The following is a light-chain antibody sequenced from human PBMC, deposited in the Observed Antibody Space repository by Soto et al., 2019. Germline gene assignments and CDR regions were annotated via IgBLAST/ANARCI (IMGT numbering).Light chain of an antibody. CDR3: QSYDSSLNGHVV. V-gene: IGLV1-40*01. Sequence: QLVLTQPPSVSGAPGQRVTISCTGSSSNIGEGFNVHWYQQLPGTAPKLLIYGDTSRPSGVPDRFSGSKSGTSASLAITGLQAEDEGDYYCQSYDSSLNGHVVFGGGTKVTVL. CDR2: GDT. CDR1: SSNIGEGFN. J-gene: IGLJ2*01.